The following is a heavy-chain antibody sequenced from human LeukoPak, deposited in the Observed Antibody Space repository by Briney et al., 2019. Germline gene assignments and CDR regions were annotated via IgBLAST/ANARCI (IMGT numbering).Heavy chain of an antibody. J-gene: IGHJ4*02. V-gene: IGHV5-51*01. D-gene: IGHD3-10*01. CDR3: ARLGGLTGLNYSDY. Sequence: GESLKISCQGSGYRFASYWIAWVRQMPGKGLEWMGIIYPGDSDTRYSPSFQGQVTISADKSITAAYLRWSSLKASDTAMYYCARLGGLTGLNYSDYWGQGTLVTVSS. CDR1: GYRFASYW. CDR2: IYPGDSDT.